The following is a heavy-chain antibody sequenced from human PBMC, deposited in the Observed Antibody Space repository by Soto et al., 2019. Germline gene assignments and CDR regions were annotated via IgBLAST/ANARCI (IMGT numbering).Heavy chain of an antibody. CDR2: IKEDGTKT. Sequence: VQLVESGGDLVQPGGSLRLSCAASGLIFGRYFMSWVRQAPGKGLEWVANIKEDGTKTYYADSVKGRFTISRDNIKNLLSLQMNSLRAENMAAYYCASHSYYDFWSGDTYSYAMDVWGQGTTVTVSS. J-gene: IGHJ6*02. V-gene: IGHV3-7*01. CDR3: ASHSYYDFWSGDTYSYAMDV. CDR1: GLIFGRYF. D-gene: IGHD3-3*01.